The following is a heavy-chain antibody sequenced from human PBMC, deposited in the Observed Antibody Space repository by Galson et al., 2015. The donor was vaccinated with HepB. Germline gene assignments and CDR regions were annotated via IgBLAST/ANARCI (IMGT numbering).Heavy chain of an antibody. Sequence: SLRLSCAASGFTFSSYSMNWVRQAPGKGLEWLSYTNTISTNIYYADSVRGRFTISRDNAKNSLYLQMNSLRAEDTAGYYCARGLLRLIDYWGQGTLVTVSS. D-gene: IGHD1-26*01. CDR1: GFTFSSYS. J-gene: IGHJ4*02. V-gene: IGHV3-48*01. CDR2: TNTISTNI. CDR3: ARGLLRLIDY.